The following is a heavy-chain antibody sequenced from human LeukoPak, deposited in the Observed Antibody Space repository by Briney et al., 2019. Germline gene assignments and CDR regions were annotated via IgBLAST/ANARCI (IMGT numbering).Heavy chain of an antibody. J-gene: IGHJ4*02. Sequence: PGGSLRLSCEVSGLAFSSHAMTWVRQAPGKGLEWVSGITGSGGSTYHAESVKGRFTISRDNSKNTLYLQMNSLRAEDTAVYYCATRPPSETYYGVLDYWGQGTLVTVSS. V-gene: IGHV3-23*01. CDR3: ATRPPSETYYGVLDY. D-gene: IGHD3-16*01. CDR1: GLAFSSHA. CDR2: ITGSGGST.